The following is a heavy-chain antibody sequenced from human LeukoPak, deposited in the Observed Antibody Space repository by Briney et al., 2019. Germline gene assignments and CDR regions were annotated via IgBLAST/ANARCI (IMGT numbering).Heavy chain of an antibody. CDR1: GYTFTSYG. D-gene: IGHD1-26*01. Sequence: ASVKVSCKASGYTFTSYGISWVRQAPGQGLEWMGWISAYNGNTNYAQKLQGRVTMTTDTSTSTAYMELRSLRSDDAAVYYCAREERSGSYYAFDIWGQGTMVTVSS. CDR2: ISAYNGNT. CDR3: AREERSGSYYAFDI. J-gene: IGHJ3*02. V-gene: IGHV1-18*01.